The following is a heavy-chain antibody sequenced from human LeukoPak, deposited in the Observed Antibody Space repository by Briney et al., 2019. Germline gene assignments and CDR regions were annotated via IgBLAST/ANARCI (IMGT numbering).Heavy chain of an antibody. J-gene: IGHJ4*02. CDR1: GGSISSYY. V-gene: IGHV4-59*12. D-gene: IGHD6-19*01. Sequence: SETLSLTCTVSGGSISSYYWSWIRQPPGKGLEWIGYIYYSGSTYYNPSLKSRVTISVDTSKNQFSLKLSSVTAADTAVYYCARHYSGWYGFDYWGQGTLVTVSS. CDR3: ARHYSGWYGFDY. CDR2: IYYSGST.